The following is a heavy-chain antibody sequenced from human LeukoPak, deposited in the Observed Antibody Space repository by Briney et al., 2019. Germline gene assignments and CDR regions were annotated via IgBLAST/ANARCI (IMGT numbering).Heavy chain of an antibody. J-gene: IGHJ4*02. D-gene: IGHD4-11*01. CDR3: ARDWAYGASFWDRTTVTLDY. Sequence: GASVKVSCKASGYTFTSYGISWVRQAPGQGLEWMGWISAYNGNTNYAQKLQGRVTMTTDTSTSTAYMELRSLRSDDTAVYYCARDWAYGASFWDRTTVTLDYWGQGTLVTVSS. CDR1: GYTFTSYG. V-gene: IGHV1-18*01. CDR2: ISAYNGNT.